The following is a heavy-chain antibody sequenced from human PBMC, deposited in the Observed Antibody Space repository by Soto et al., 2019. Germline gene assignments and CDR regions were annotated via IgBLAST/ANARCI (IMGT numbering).Heavy chain of an antibody. J-gene: IGHJ2*01. CDR1: GFTFSHYY. V-gene: IGHV3-74*01. Sequence: GGSLRLSCAASGFTFSHYYMHWVRQTPGKGLVWLSRISGDGSGTDYADSVKGRFTISRDDAKNTYLQINSLTAEDTATYYCAREGDSAWYFDFWGRGTLVTVS. CDR3: AREGDSAWYFDF. D-gene: IGHD3-10*01. CDR2: ISGDGSGT.